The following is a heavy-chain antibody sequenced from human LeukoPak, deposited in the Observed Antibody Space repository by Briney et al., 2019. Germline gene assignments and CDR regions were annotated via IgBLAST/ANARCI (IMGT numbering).Heavy chain of an antibody. J-gene: IGHJ4*02. CDR2: MSYDGSNK. Sequence: GGSLRLSCAASGFTFSSYGMHWVRQAPGKGLEWVAVMSYDGSNKYYADSVKGRFTISRDNSKNTLYLQMNSLRAEDTAVYYCAKGAPGHYDSSGYYYYWGQGTLVTVSS. CDR1: GFTFSSYG. D-gene: IGHD3-22*01. V-gene: IGHV3-30*18. CDR3: AKGAPGHYDSSGYYYY.